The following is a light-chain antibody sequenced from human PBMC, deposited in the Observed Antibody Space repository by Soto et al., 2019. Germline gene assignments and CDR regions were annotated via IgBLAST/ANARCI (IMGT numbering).Light chain of an antibody. CDR2: AAS. V-gene: IGKV1-27*01. CDR1: QGIGVY. CDR3: QKYNSAPLT. J-gene: IGKJ4*01. Sequence: DIQMTQSPSSLSASLGDRVTITCRASQGIGVYLAWFQQKPGKVPRLLIYAASALQSGVPSRFSGGGSGTDFTLTINSLQPEDVATYYCQKYNSAPLTFGGGTKVDIK.